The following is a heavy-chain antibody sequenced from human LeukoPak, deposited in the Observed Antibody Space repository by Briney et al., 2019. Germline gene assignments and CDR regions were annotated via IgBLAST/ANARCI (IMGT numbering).Heavy chain of an antibody. CDR1: GFSLSTSGMC. Sequence: SGPALVKPTQILTLTCTFSGFSLSTSGMCVSWIRQPPGKALEWLARIDWDDDKYYSTSLKTRLTISKDTSKNQVVLTMTNMDPVDTATYYCARVYGSGPQRGFDPWGQGTLVTVSS. D-gene: IGHD3-10*01. V-gene: IGHV2-70*11. CDR2: IDWDDDK. CDR3: ARVYGSGPQRGFDP. J-gene: IGHJ5*02.